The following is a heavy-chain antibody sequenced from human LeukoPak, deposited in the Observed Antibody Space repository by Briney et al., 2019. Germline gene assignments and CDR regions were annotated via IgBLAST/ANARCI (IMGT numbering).Heavy chain of an antibody. V-gene: IGHV3-30*18. D-gene: IGHD6-13*01. Sequence: SLRLSCAASGFTFSSYGMHWVRQAPGKGLEWVAVISYDGSNMYYADSVKGRFTISRDNSKNTHFLQMNSLRAEDTAVYYCAKDLVAAAGNYYYYGMDVWGKGTTVTVSS. CDR3: AKDLVAAAGNYYYYGMDV. CDR1: GFTFSSYG. J-gene: IGHJ6*04. CDR2: ISYDGSNM.